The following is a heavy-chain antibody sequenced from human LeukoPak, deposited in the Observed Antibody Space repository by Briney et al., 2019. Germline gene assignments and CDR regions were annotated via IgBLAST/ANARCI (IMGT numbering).Heavy chain of an antibody. CDR1: GYTFTGYY. CDR3: PSWAAGSANIAVFDY. V-gene: IGHV1-2*02. D-gene: IGHD3-10*01. CDR2: INLKSGDT. J-gene: IGHJ4*02. Sequence: ASVTVSCKASGYTFTGYYMHWMRRAPGQGLEGMGWINLKSGDTNYAQNFRGRVTMTRDTSISTPYIEMNTLTPDDTAVYYCPSWAAGSANIAVFDYWGQGTLVTVSS.